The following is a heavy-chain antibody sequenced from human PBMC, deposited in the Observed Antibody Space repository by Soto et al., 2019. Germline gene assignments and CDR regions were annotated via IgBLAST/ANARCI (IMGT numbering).Heavy chain of an antibody. CDR2: ISRTSTDT. V-gene: IGHV3-48*02. J-gene: IGHJ6*02. Sequence: PGGSLRLSCAASGFTFSAYGMNWVRQAPGKGLEWLSYISRTSTDTHYAESVEGRFTVSRDNAKNSLYLQMNTLRDEDTAVYFCARDEITVLGRYHYGMGVWGQGTTVTVSS. D-gene: IGHD3-16*01. CDR1: GFTFSAYG. CDR3: ARDEITVLGRYHYGMGV.